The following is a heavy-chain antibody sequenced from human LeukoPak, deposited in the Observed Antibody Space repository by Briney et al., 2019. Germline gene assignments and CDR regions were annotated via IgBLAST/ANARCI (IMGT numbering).Heavy chain of an antibody. D-gene: IGHD3-9*01. J-gene: IGHJ4*02. CDR3: ARDGGKGWLWFDY. V-gene: IGHV4-59*01. CDR2: IYFSGST. Sequence: SETLSLTCTVSGGSISSYYWSWIRQPPGKGLEYIGYIYFSGSTNYNPSLKSRVTISVDTSKNRFSLKLSSVTAADTAVYYCARDGGKGWLWFDYWGQGTLVTVSS. CDR1: GGSISSYY.